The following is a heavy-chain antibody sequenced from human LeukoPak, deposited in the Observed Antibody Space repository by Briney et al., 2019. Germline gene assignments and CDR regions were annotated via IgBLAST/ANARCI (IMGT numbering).Heavy chain of an antibody. CDR2: IYSSGST. CDR3: TITTGTTLGLMDY. CDR1: GFTFSGYY. Sequence: PGGSLSLSCAASGFTFSGYYMSWIRQAPGKGLEWVADIYSSGSTNYNPSLKSRVTISVDTSKNQLSLKMSSVNAADTAVYYCTITTGTTLGLMDYWGQGTLVTVSS. J-gene: IGHJ4*02. V-gene: IGHV4-34*08. D-gene: IGHD1-1*01.